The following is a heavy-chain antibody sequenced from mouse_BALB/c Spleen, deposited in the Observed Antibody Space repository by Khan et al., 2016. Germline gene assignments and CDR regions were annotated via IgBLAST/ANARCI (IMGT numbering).Heavy chain of an antibody. CDR1: GYTFTSYW. Sequence: QVQLKESGAELAKPGASVKMSCKASGYTFTSYWMHWVKQRPGQGLEWIGYINPSTAYTAYNQKITDKATLTADKSSSTAYMQLSSVTSEDSAVYYWARNYAFDVWGGGTTVTVSS. D-gene: IGHD1-1*01. V-gene: IGHV1-7*01. CDR3: ARNYAFDV. J-gene: IGHJ1*01. CDR2: INPSTAYT.